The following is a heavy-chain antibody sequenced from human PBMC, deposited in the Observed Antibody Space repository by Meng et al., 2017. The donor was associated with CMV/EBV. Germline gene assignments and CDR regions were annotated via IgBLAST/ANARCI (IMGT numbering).Heavy chain of an antibody. Sequence: SETLSLTCTVSGGSVSSGSYYWSWIRQPPGKGLEWIGYIYYSGSTNYNPSLKSRVTISVDTSKNQFSLKLSSVTAADTAVYYCARGLYSSSWTWFDPWGQGTLVTVSS. V-gene: IGHV4-61*01. D-gene: IGHD6-13*01. J-gene: IGHJ5*02. CDR3: ARGLYSSSWTWFDP. CDR1: GGSVSSGSYY. CDR2: IYYSGST.